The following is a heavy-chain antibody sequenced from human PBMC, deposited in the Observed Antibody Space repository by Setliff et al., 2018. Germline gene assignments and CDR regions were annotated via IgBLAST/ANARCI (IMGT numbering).Heavy chain of an antibody. CDR1: GFMFSTYG. CDR3: ARSSAPSVVLAADFDY. V-gene: IGHV1-18*01. J-gene: IGHJ4*02. D-gene: IGHD6-19*01. Sequence: ASVKVSCKTSGFMFSTYGLSWVRQAPGQGPEWMGCISGFTGDTKYAPKFQDRVILTIDESSTTAHMELRSLTSDDTAFYYCARSSAPSVVLAADFDYWGQGTLVTVSS. CDR2: ISGFTGDT.